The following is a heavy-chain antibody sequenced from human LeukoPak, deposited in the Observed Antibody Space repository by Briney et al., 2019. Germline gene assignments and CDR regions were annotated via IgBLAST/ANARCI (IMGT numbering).Heavy chain of an antibody. V-gene: IGHV1-2*02. CDR1: GYTFTGYY. J-gene: IGHJ4*02. Sequence: ASVKVSCKASGYTFTGYYMHWVRQAPGQGLEWMGWINPNSGGTNYAQKFQGRVTMTRDTSISTAYMELSRLGSDDTAVYYCARDYYYDSSGYYDYWGQGTLVTVSS. CDR2: INPNSGGT. CDR3: ARDYYYDSSGYYDY. D-gene: IGHD3-22*01.